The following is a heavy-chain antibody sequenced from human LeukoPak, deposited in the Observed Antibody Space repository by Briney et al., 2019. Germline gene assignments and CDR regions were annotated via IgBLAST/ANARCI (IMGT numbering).Heavy chain of an antibody. J-gene: IGHJ6*02. V-gene: IGHV3-66*01. CDR2: IYSGGST. Sequence: GGSLRLSCAASGFTVSSYYMTWVRQAPGKGLEWVSVIYSGGSTFYADSVKGRVAISRDNSKNTVFLQMNSVRAEDTAVYYCARSYSNHLFGMDVWGQGTAVTVSS. D-gene: IGHD4-11*01. CDR3: ARSYSNHLFGMDV. CDR1: GFTVSSYY.